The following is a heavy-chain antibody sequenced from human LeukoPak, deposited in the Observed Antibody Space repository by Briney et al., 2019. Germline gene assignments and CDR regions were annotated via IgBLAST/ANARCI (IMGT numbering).Heavy chain of an antibody. Sequence: GASVKVSCKASGYTFTSYYMHWVRQAPGQGLEWMGIINPSGGSASYAQKFQGRVTMTRDTPTSTVYMELSSLRSEDTAVYYCARYRATYYYGSGSYYSDYWGQGTLVTVSS. D-gene: IGHD3-10*01. CDR1: GYTFTSYY. CDR3: ARYRATYYYGSGSYYSDY. V-gene: IGHV1-46*01. CDR2: INPSGGSA. J-gene: IGHJ4*02.